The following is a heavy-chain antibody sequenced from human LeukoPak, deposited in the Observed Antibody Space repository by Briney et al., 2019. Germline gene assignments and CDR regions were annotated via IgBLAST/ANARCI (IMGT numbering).Heavy chain of an antibody. J-gene: IGHJ3*02. V-gene: IGHV1-3*01. CDR1: GYTLTELS. CDR2: INAGNGNT. CDR3: ARGRLSGTPDVFDI. D-gene: IGHD1-1*01. Sequence: ASVKVSCKVSGYTLTELSMHWVRQAPGQRLEWMGWINAGNGNTKYSQKFQGRVTMTRNTSISTAYMELSSLRSEDTAVYYCARGRLSGTPDVFDIWGQGTMVTVSS.